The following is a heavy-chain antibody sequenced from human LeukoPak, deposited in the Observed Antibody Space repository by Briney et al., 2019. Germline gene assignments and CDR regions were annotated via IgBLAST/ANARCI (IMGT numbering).Heavy chain of an antibody. J-gene: IGHJ4*02. V-gene: IGHV1-2*02. CDR1: GYTFTGYY. Sequence: VASVKVSCKASGYTFTGYYMHWVRQAPGQGLEWMGWINPNSGGTNYAQKFQGRVTMTRDTSISTAYMELRNLRSDDTAVYYCARDHSSSCQLFDYWGQGTLVTVSS. CDR3: ARDHSSSCQLFDY. D-gene: IGHD6-13*01. CDR2: INPNSGGT.